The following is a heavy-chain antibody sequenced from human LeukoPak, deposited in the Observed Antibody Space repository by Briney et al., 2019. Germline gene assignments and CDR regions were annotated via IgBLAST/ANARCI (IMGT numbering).Heavy chain of an antibody. Sequence: PSQTLSLTCTVSGGSISSGSYYWSWIRQPAGKGLEWIGRIYTSGSTNYNPSLKSRVTISVDTSKNQFSLKLSSVTAADTAVYYCARGDYDSRYNWFDPWGQGTLVTVPS. D-gene: IGHD3-22*01. CDR3: ARGDYDSRYNWFDP. CDR1: GGSISSGSYY. V-gene: IGHV4-61*02. J-gene: IGHJ5*02. CDR2: IYTSGST.